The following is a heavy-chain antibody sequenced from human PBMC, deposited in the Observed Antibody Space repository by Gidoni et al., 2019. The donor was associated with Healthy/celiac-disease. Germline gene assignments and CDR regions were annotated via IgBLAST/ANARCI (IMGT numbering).Heavy chain of an antibody. J-gene: IGHJ4*02. CDR3: EVATTQYYFDY. CDR1: GGSISSGGYY. D-gene: IGHD5-12*01. Sequence: QVQLQESGPGLVKPSQPLSLTCTVSGGSISSGGYYWSWIRQHPGKGLEWIGYIYYSVSTYYNPSLKSRVTISVDTSKNQFSLKLSSVTAADTAVYYCEVATTQYYFDYWGQGTLVTVSS. V-gene: IGHV4-31*03. CDR2: IYYSVST.